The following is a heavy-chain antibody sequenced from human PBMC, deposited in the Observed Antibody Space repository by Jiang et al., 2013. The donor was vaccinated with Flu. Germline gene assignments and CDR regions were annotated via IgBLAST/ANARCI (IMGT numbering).Heavy chain of an antibody. Sequence: SGAEVKEPGESLKISCEGSGYTFSNYWVGWVRQMPGKGLEWMGIIYPSDSETRYSPSFYGQITISADKSISTAYLQWSSLKASDTAIYFCVRHSRELKKYNNFWTGYYLDYWGQGTPVTVYS. CDR1: GYTFSNYW. D-gene: IGHD3/OR15-3a*01. CDR3: VRHSRELKKYNNFWTGYYLDY. V-gene: IGHV5-51*01. J-gene: IGHJ4*02. CDR2: IYPSDSET.